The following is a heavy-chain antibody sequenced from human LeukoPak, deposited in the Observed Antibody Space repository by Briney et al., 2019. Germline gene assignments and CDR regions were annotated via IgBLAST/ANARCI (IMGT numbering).Heavy chain of an antibody. CDR1: GYTFTAYY. Sequence: SVRVSCKASGYTFTAYYLHWVRQAPGQGLEWMGYIYPKSSDTNYAQNFQGRVTMTMDTSISTVYMELSRLTSDDTAVYYCARDEAAAKTNALDIWGQGTKVTVSS. J-gene: IGHJ3*02. V-gene: IGHV1-2*02. CDR2: IYPKSSDT. D-gene: IGHD6-13*01. CDR3: ARDEAAAKTNALDI.